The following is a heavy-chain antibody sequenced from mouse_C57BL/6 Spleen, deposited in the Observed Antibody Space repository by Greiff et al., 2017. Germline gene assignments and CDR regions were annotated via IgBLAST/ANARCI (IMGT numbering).Heavy chain of an antibody. D-gene: IGHD1-1*01. Sequence: EVQLQQSGTVLARPGASVKMSCKTSGYTFTSYWMHWVKQRPGQGLEWIGAIYPGNSDTSYNQKFKGKAKLTAVTSASTAYMELSSLTNEDSAVYYCTRNVGSSPAWFAYWGQGTLVTVSA. CDR2: IYPGNSDT. CDR1: GYTFTSYW. J-gene: IGHJ3*01. V-gene: IGHV1-5*01. CDR3: TRNVGSSPAWFAY.